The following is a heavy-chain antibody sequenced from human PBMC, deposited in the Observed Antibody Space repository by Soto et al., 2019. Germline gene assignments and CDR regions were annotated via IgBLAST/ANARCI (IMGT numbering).Heavy chain of an antibody. J-gene: IGHJ4*02. CDR2: SHQSGNT. D-gene: IGHD5-12*01. V-gene: IGHV4-4*02. CDR3: ATRASRRFY. CDR1: GVSISSHDW. Sequence: QVQLQESGPGLVKPSGTLSLTCAVSGVSISSHDWWTWVRQPPGKGLEWIGESHQSGNTNYNSSLESRVTISVDKSKNPSSLKLTSVTVADTAVYYCATRASRRFYWGQGTLVTVSS.